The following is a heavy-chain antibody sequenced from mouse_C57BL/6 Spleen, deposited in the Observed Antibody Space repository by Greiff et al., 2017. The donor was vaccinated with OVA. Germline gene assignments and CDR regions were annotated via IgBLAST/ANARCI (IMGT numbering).Heavy chain of an antibody. CDR2: ISGGGGNT. D-gene: IGHD1-1*01. Sequence: DVKLVESGGGLVKPGGSLKLSCAASGFTFSSYTMSWVRQTPEKRLEWVATISGGGGNTYYPDSVKGRFTISRDNAKNTLYLQMSSLRSEDTALYYCASPYYYGSSFYWYFDVWGTGTTVTVSS. CDR1: GFTFSSYT. CDR3: ASPYYYGSSFYWYFDV. J-gene: IGHJ1*03. V-gene: IGHV5-9*01.